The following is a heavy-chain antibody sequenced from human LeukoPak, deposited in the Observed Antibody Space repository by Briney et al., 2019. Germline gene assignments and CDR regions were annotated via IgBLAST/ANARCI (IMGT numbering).Heavy chain of an antibody. Sequence: GGPLKFSGQGSGYRFASYRISGARKMHGKGLEWIGRIVTIVSYTNNRPSFPGHATTSADTSTSTAYLQWSSLKTSTTAMYYCARHFESYALLAARRGDFDYWGQGTLVTVSS. V-gene: IGHV5-10-1*01. CDR1: GYRFASYR. J-gene: IGHJ4*02. CDR3: ARHFESYALLAARRGDFDY. CDR2: IVTIVSYT. D-gene: IGHD6-6*01.